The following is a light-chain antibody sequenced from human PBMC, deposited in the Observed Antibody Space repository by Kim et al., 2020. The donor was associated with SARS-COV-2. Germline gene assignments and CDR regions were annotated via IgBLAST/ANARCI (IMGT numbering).Light chain of an antibody. Sequence: VIITCSGRSYNTVSTYVSGYQQLPRPAPKLLIYSNKQWPAGVPDPFSGSESGTSASLAISGPRSEDEADYYCAAWDVRVSGHWVFGGGTQLTVL. J-gene: IGLJ3*02. CDR1: SYNTVSTY. CDR3: AAWDVRVSGHWV. CDR2: SNK. V-gene: IGLV1-47*02.